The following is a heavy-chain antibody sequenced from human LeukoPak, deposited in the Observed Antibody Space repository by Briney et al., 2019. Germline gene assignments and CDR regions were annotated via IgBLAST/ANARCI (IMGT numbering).Heavy chain of an antibody. Sequence: GGSLRLSCAASGFTFSGYAVSWVRQAPGKGLEWVSSISGSDGRTNYADSVKGRFTISRDNSKNTLYLQMNSLRAEDTAVYYCAKEDFYESSGYPPFDYWGQGTLVTVSS. J-gene: IGHJ4*02. CDR1: GFTFSGYA. D-gene: IGHD3-22*01. CDR2: ISGSDGRT. V-gene: IGHV3-23*01. CDR3: AKEDFYESSGYPPFDY.